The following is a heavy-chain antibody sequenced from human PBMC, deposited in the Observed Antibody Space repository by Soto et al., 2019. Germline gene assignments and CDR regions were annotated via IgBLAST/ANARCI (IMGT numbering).Heavy chain of an antibody. J-gene: IGHJ5*02. Sequence: EVQLVESGGGLVKPGGSLRLSCAASGFTFSSYSMHWVRQAPGKGLEWVSSISSRSRSIYYADSQKGRFTISRANTKNSLSLQMNTLRAEDTAVYYCARDRGDYEGLVPSSFDPWGQGTLVTVSS. CDR2: ISSRSRSI. D-gene: IGHD4-17*01. CDR3: ARDRGDYEGLVPSSFDP. CDR1: GFTFSSYS. V-gene: IGHV3-21*01.